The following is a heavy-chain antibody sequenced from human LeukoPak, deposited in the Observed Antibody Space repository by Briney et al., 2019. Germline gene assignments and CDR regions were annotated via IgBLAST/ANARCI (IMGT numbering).Heavy chain of an antibody. CDR2: ISAYNGNT. Sequence: GASVKVSCKASGYTFTSYGISWVRQAPGQGLEWMGWISAYNGNTHYAQKLQGRVTMTTDTSTSTVYMELSSLRSEDTAVYYCARIAVAGDYYYYYYMDVWGKGTTVTVSS. CDR1: GYTFTSYG. J-gene: IGHJ6*03. CDR3: ARIAVAGDYYYYYYMDV. V-gene: IGHV1-18*01. D-gene: IGHD6-19*01.